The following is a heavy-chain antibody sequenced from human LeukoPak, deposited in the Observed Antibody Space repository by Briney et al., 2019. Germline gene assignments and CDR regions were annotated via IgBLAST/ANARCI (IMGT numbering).Heavy chain of an antibody. Sequence: PVKVSCKASGYTFTSYYMHWVRQAPGQGLEWMGGIIPIFGTANYAQKFQGRVTITTDESTSTAYMELSSLRSEDTAGYYCARASEYYDFWSGPDYYYYMDVWGKRTTVTVSS. D-gene: IGHD3-3*01. CDR2: IIPIFGTA. V-gene: IGHV1-69*05. CDR3: ARASEYYDFWSGPDYYYYMDV. CDR1: GYTFTSYY. J-gene: IGHJ6*03.